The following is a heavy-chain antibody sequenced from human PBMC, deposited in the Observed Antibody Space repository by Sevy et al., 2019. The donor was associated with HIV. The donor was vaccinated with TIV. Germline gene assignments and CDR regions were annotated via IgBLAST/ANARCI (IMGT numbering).Heavy chain of an antibody. CDR2: LSFGCGKI. Sequence: GGSLRLSCATSGFPFNIYSMSWVRQAPGKGLEWVSTLSFGCGKINYEDSVKGRFTISRDNSENTLYLEMNSLRAEDKAIYFCARQGCTEPHDYWGRGTLVTVSS. V-gene: IGHV3-23*01. D-gene: IGHD2-8*02. CDR3: ARQGCTEPHDY. J-gene: IGHJ4*02. CDR1: GFPFNIYS.